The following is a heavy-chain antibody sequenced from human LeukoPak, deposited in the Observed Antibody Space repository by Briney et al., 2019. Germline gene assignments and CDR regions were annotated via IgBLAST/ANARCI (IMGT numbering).Heavy chain of an antibody. D-gene: IGHD6-13*01. Sequence: PGGSLRLSCAASGFTFSSYAMSWVRPAPGKGLEWVSAISGSGGSTYYADSVKGRFTISRDNSKNTLYLQMNSLRAEDTAVYYCARDLNDLLQNYRSTWYPADYWGQGTLVTVSS. J-gene: IGHJ4*02. CDR3: ARDLNDLLQNYRSTWYPADY. CDR1: GFTFSSYA. V-gene: IGHV3-23*01. CDR2: ISGSGGST.